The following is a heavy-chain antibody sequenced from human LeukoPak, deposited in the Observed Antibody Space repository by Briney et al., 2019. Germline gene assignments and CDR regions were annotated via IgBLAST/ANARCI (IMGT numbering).Heavy chain of an antibody. J-gene: IGHJ6*02. D-gene: IGHD3-22*01. V-gene: IGHV7-4-1*02. CDR1: GYTFTSYA. CDR3: ARETCSSGYFGYYGMDV. Sequence: ASVKVSCKASGYTFTSYAMNWVRQAPGQGLEWMGWINTNTGNPTYAQGFTGRFVFSLATSVSTAYLQISSLKAEDTAVYYCARETCSSGYFGYYGMDVWGQGTTVLVSS. CDR2: INTNTGNP.